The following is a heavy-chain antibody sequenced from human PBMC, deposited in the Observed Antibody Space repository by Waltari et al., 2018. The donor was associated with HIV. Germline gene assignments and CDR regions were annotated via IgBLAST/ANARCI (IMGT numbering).Heavy chain of an antibody. J-gene: IGHJ5*02. Sequence: QVQLQESLPGLVKASETLSLTCLVSSSSVNSASHYWTWIRQSPGKPLEGIGYISYSGTTAYNPSHKSRLTIALDTPRNECSLNRMSVTAADTAIDYCARVRISGCYKMVTWGQGTLVAVSS. CDR1: SSSVNSASHY. V-gene: IGHV4-61*01. D-gene: IGHD6-19*01. CDR3: ARVRISGCYKMVT. CDR2: ISYSGTT.